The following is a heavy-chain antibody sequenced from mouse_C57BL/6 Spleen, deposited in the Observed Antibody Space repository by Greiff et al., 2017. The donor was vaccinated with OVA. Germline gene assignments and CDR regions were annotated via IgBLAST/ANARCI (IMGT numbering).Heavy chain of an antibody. D-gene: IGHD3-3*01. Sequence: VQLQQPGAELVKPGASVKLSCKASGYTFTSYWMHWVKQRPGQGLEWIGMIHPNSGSTNYNEKSKSKATLTVDKSSSTAYMQLSSLTSEDSAVYYCARGERGRAMDYWGQGTSVTVSS. V-gene: IGHV1-64*01. J-gene: IGHJ4*01. CDR1: GYTFTSYW. CDR3: ARGERGRAMDY. CDR2: IHPNSGST.